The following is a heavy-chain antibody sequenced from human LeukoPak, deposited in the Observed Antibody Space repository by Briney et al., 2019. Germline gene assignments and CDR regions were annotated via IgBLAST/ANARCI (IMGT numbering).Heavy chain of an antibody. D-gene: IGHD3-22*01. CDR2: ISAYNGNT. CDR3: ASALYDSSGYYPRDNYYFDC. Sequence: GASVKVSCKASGYTFTSYGISWVRQAPGQGLEWMGWISAYNGNTNYAQKLQGRVTMTTDTSTSTAYMELSSLRSEDTAVYYCASALYDSSGYYPRDNYYFDCWGQGTLVTVSS. CDR1: GYTFTSYG. J-gene: IGHJ4*02. V-gene: IGHV1-18*01.